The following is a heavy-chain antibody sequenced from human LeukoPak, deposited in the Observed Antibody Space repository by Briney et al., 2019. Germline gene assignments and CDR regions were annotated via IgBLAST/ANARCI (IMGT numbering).Heavy chain of an antibody. D-gene: IGHD2-2*01. J-gene: IGHJ4*02. CDR2: ISYGGSDK. V-gene: IGHV3-30-3*01. CDR3: ARGGYCSSTTCYPLGPSDY. CDR1: GFTFRNYA. Sequence: GRSLRLSCAASGFTFRNYALHWVRQAPGKGLEWVAVISYGGSDKYYADSVKGRFTLSRDNSKNTLYLQMNSLRTDDTAVYYCARGGYCSSTTCYPLGPSDYWGQGTLVTVPS.